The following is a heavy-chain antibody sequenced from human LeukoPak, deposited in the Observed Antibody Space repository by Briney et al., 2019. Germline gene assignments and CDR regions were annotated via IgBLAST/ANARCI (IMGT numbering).Heavy chain of an antibody. Sequence: PGGSLRLSCVVSGITFSSYAMSWFRQAPGKGLDWVSAISASGGSTYYADYVKGRFTISRDNSKNTVYLQMNSLRGEDTAIYYCAPNWNLDYWGQGSLVTVSS. J-gene: IGHJ4*02. D-gene: IGHD1-1*01. CDR3: APNWNLDY. CDR1: GITFSSYA. CDR2: ISASGGST. V-gene: IGHV3-23*01.